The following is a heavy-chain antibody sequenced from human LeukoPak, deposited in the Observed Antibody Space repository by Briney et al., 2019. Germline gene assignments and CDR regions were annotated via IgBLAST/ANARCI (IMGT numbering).Heavy chain of an antibody. D-gene: IGHD6-13*01. CDR1: GGSFSGYY. Sequence: SETLSLTCAVYGGSFSGYYWSWIRRPPGNGLEWIGEIYHSGSTNYNPSLKSRVTISVDTSKNQFSLKLSSVTAADTAVYYCARGPDSSSWYNYFDYWGQGTLVTVSS. V-gene: IGHV4-34*01. CDR3: ARGPDSSSWYNYFDY. J-gene: IGHJ4*02. CDR2: IYHSGST.